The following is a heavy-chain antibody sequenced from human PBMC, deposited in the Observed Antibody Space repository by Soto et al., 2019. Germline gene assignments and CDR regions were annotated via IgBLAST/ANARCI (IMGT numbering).Heavy chain of an antibody. CDR2: INPSGAST. J-gene: IGHJ6*02. V-gene: IGHV1-46*01. D-gene: IGHD6-6*01. CDR1: GCTCSTYY. Sequence: ASVKVTCKASGCTCSTYYMHWVRQAPGQGLEWMGIINPSGASTSYAQKFQGRVTMTRDTSTSTVYMELSSLRSEDTAVYYCARGGSYSSSDYYYYAMDVWGQGTTVTVSS. CDR3: ARGGSYSSSDYYYYAMDV.